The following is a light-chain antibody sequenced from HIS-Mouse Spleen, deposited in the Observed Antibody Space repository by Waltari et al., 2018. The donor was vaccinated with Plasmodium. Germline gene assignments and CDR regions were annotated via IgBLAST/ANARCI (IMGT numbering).Light chain of an antibody. CDR2: EDS. Sequence: SYELTQPPSVSVSPGQTARITCSGDALQKKYAYWYQQKSGQAPVLVSYEDSKRPSGTLERFSGSSSGTMATLTISGAQVEDEADYYCYSTDSSGNHRVFGGGTKLTVL. CDR1: ALQKKY. J-gene: IGLJ3*02. CDR3: YSTDSSGNHRV. V-gene: IGLV3-10*01.